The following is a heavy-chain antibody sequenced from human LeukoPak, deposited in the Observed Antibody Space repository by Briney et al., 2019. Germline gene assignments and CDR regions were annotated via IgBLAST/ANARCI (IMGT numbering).Heavy chain of an antibody. CDR3: ARGIEVYRPRFEY. D-gene: IGHD4-11*01. CDR1: GFTFSDYY. CDR2: TSNDGSNQ. V-gene: IGHV3-30*03. Sequence: AGGSLRLSCAVSGFTFSDYYMSWIRQAPGKGPDWVAVTSNDGSNQYYADSVKGRFTISRDNSKNTLYLQMNSLRGEDTAVYYCARGIEVYRPRFEYWGQGTPVTVSS. J-gene: IGHJ4*02.